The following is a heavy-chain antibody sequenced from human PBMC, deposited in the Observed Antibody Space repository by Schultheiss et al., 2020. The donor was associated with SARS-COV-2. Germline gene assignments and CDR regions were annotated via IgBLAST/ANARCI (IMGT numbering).Heavy chain of an antibody. V-gene: IGHV4-59*08. CDR3: ARGPESITMIVVVIYWYFDL. Sequence: SETLSLTCTVSGGSISSYYWSWIRQPPGKGLEWIGYISYSGSTNYNPSLKSRVTISVDTSKNQFSLKLSSVTAADTAVYYCARGPESITMIVVVIYWYFDLWGRGTLVTVSS. CDR1: GGSISSYY. J-gene: IGHJ2*01. D-gene: IGHD3-22*01. CDR2: ISYSGST.